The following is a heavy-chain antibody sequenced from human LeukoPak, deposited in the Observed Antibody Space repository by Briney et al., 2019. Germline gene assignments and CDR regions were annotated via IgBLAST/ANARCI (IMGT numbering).Heavy chain of an antibody. CDR1: GGSFSGYY. J-gene: IGHJ4*02. Sequence: SETLSLTCAVYGGSFSGYYWSWIRQPPGKGLEWIGEINHSGSTNYNPSLKSRVTISVDTSKNQFSLKLSSVTAADTAVYYCARHGVLGWLRVYFDYWGQGTLVTVSS. V-gene: IGHV4-34*01. D-gene: IGHD5-12*01. CDR3: ARHGVLGWLRVYFDY. CDR2: INHSGST.